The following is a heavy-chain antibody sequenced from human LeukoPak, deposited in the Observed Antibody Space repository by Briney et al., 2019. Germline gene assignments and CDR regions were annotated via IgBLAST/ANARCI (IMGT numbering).Heavy chain of an antibody. CDR2: IYYSGSP. V-gene: IGHV4-59*01. D-gene: IGHD1-1*01. CDR1: GGSINSYY. CDR3: AGDVMSTALDAFDV. J-gene: IGHJ3*01. Sequence: SETLSLTCTVSGGSINSYYWNSIRQPPGKGLELIGYIYYSGSPTYNPSLKSRVTISVDTYKNQFSLQLSSVTAADTAVYYCAGDVMSTALDAFDVWGQGTMVTVSS.